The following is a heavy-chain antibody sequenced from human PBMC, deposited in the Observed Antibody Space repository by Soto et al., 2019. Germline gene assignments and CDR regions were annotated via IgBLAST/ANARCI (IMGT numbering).Heavy chain of an antibody. J-gene: IGHJ6*02. CDR1: GFSFSSYA. CDR3: ARAPPRGIAAPGTWGSGMDV. CDR2: VSYDGSNK. Sequence: QVQVVESGGGVVQPGKSLRLSCAASGFSFSSYAMHWVRRAPGKGLEWVAVVSYDGSNKFYADSVTGRFTISRDSVENTVYLQMNSLTAQDSAVYYCARAPPRGIAAPGTWGSGMDVWGLGTTVTVSS. D-gene: IGHD6-13*01. V-gene: IGHV3-30-3*01.